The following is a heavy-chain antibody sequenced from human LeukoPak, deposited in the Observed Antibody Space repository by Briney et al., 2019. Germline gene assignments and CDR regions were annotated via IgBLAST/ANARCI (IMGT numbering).Heavy chain of an antibody. J-gene: IGHJ4*02. CDR1: GFTFSDYY. CDR3: ARVMYYYDSSGQTYYFDY. D-gene: IGHD3-22*01. CDR2: ISSSGSTI. V-gene: IGHV3-11*04. Sequence: GGSLRLSCAASGFTFSDYYMSWIRQAPGKGLEWVSYISSSGSTIYYADSVKGRFTISRDNAKNSLYLQMNRLRAEDTAVYYCARVMYYYDSSGQTYYFDYWGQGTLVTVSS.